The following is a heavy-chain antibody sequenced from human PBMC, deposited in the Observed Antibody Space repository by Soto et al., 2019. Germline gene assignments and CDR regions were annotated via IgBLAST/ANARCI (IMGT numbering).Heavy chain of an antibody. CDR3: ARDYVGISATLYYYGIDV. CDR1: GYTFTGYY. CDR2: INPNSGGT. V-gene: IGHV1-2*02. J-gene: IGHJ6*02. D-gene: IGHD1-20*01. Sequence: GASVKVSCKASGYTFTGYYMHWVRQAPGQGLEWMGWINPNSGGTNYAQKFQGRVTMTRDTSISTAYMELSRLRSDDTAVYYCARDYVGISATLYYYGIDVWRQGTTVTVSS.